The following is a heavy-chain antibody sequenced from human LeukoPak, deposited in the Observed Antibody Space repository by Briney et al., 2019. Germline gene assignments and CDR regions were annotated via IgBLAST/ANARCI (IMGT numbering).Heavy chain of an antibody. V-gene: IGHV1-46*01. CDR2: INPSGGST. CDR3: ARGGPTRDFWSGYSPFDY. J-gene: IGHJ4*02. CDR1: GYTFTSYA. Sequence: ASVKVSCKASGYTFTSYAMNWVRQAPGQGLEWMGIINPSGGSTSYAQKFQGRVTMTRDTSTSTVYMELSSLRSEDTAVYYCARGGPTRDFWSGYSPFDYWGQGTLVTVSS. D-gene: IGHD3-3*01.